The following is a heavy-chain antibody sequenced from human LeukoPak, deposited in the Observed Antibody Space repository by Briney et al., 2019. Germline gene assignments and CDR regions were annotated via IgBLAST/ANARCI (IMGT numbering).Heavy chain of an antibody. CDR1: GFTFSGYW. CDR2: INQHGSEI. J-gene: IGHJ4*02. Sequence: GGSLRLSCAASGFTFSGYWLNWVRQAPGKGLEWVANINQHGSEICYVDSVKGRFTISRDNARNSLYLQINSLRAEDTAVYYCARDNWGTFDYWGQGTLVTVSS. D-gene: IGHD7-27*01. CDR3: ARDNWGTFDY. V-gene: IGHV3-7*04.